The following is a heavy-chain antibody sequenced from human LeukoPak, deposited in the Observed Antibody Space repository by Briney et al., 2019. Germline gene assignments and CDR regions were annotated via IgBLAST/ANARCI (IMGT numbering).Heavy chain of an antibody. D-gene: IGHD6-13*01. CDR2: IYYSGST. CDR1: GGSISSYY. Sequence: SETLSLTCTVSGGSISSYYWSWIRQPPGKGLEWIGYIYYSGSTNYNPSLKSRVTISVDTSKNQFSLKLSSVTAADTAVYYCARDASSWFFDYWGQGTLVTVSS. CDR3: ARDASSWFFDY. V-gene: IGHV4-59*01. J-gene: IGHJ4*02.